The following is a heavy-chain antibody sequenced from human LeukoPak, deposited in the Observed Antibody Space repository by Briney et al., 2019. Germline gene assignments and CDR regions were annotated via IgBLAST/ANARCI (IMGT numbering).Heavy chain of an antibody. V-gene: IGHV3-33*01. CDR3: ARGPNSGYDGDGFDI. CDR2: IWYDGSNK. J-gene: IGHJ3*02. CDR1: GFTFSSYG. Sequence: GRSLRLSCSASGFTFSSYGMHWVRQAPGKGLEWVAVIWYDGSNKYYVDSVKGRFTISRDNSKNTLYLQMNSLRAEDTAVYYCARGPNSGYDGDGFDIWGQGTMVTVSS. D-gene: IGHD5-12*01.